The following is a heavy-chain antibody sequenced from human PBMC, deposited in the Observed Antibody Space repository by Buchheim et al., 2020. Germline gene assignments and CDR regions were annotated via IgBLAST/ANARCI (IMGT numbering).Heavy chain of an antibody. CDR1: GGSISSSSYY. J-gene: IGHJ3*02. CDR3: ARHFSSGWYYDAFDI. CDR2: IYYSGST. D-gene: IGHD6-19*01. Sequence: QLQLQESGPGLVKPSETLSLTCTVSGGSISSSSYYWGWIRQPPGKGLEWIGSIYYSGSTYYTPSLKSRVTISVDTSKNQFSLKLSSVTAADTAVYYCARHFSSGWYYDAFDIWGQGT. V-gene: IGHV4-39*01.